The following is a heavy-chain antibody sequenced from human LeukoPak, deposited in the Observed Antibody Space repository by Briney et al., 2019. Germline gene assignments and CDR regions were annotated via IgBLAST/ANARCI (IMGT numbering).Heavy chain of an antibody. D-gene: IGHD4-17*01. CDR2: IYYSGST. CDR1: GGSISSGDYY. V-gene: IGHV4-30-4*01. CDR3: ARTTVTTSWFDP. J-gene: IGHJ5*02. Sequence: PSETLSLTCSVSGGSISSGDYYWSWIRQPPGKGLEWIEYIYYSGSTDYNPSLKSRITMSLDTSNNQFSLKLTSVTAADTAVYYCARTTVTTSWFDPWGQGTLVTVSS.